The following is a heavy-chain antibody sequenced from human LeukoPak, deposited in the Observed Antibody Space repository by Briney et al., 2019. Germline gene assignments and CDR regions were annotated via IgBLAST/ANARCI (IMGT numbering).Heavy chain of an antibody. J-gene: IGHJ5*02. D-gene: IGHD3-3*01. V-gene: IGHV4-61*02. Sequence: PSETLSLTCTVSGGSISSGSYYWSWIRQPAGKGLEWIGRIYTSGSTNYNPSLKSRVTISVDTSQNQFSLKLTSVTAADTAVYYCARVTIFGVVFDPWRQGTLVTVSS. CDR2: IYTSGST. CDR3: ARVTIFGVVFDP. CDR1: GGSISSGSYY.